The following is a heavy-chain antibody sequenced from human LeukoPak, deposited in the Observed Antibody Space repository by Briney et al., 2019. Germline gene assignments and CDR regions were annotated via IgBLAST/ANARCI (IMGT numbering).Heavy chain of an antibody. Sequence: SETLSLTCAVYGGSFSGYYWSWIRQPPGKGLEWIGSIYYSGSTYYSPSLKSRVTMSVDTSKNQFSLKLSSVTAADTAVYYCARHGSASGWYRSHFDYWGQGTLVTVSS. V-gene: IGHV4-34*01. CDR3: ARHGSASGWYRSHFDY. J-gene: IGHJ4*02. D-gene: IGHD6-19*01. CDR2: IYYSGST. CDR1: GGSFSGYY.